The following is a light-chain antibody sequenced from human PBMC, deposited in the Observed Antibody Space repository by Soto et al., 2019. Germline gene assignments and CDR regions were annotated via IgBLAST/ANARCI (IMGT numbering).Light chain of an antibody. CDR1: QSISSY. V-gene: IGKV1-39*01. Sequence: DIQMTQSPSSLSASVGDRVTITRRASQSISSYLNWYQQKPGKAPKLLIYAASSLQSGVPSRFSGSGSGTEFTLTISSLQPEDFATYYCQQSYSTPRTFGQGTKVEIK. J-gene: IGKJ1*01. CDR2: AAS. CDR3: QQSYSTPRT.